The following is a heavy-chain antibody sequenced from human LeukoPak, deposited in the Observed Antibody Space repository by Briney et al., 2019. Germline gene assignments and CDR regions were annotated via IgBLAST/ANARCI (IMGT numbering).Heavy chain of an antibody. CDR3: ARVRNRPYSSGWYTPGGHNWFDP. Sequence: PSETLSLTCAVYGGSFSGYYWSWIRQPPGKGLEWIGEINHSGSTNYNPSLKSRVTISVDTSKNQFSLKLSSVTAADTAVYYCARVRNRPYSSGWYTPGGHNWFDPWGQGTLVTVSS. CDR2: INHSGST. CDR1: GGSFSGYY. D-gene: IGHD6-19*01. V-gene: IGHV4-34*01. J-gene: IGHJ5*02.